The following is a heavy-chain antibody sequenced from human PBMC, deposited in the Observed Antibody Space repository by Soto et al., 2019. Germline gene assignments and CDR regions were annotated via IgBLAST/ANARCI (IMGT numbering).Heavy chain of an antibody. CDR2: ISGSGGST. D-gene: IGHD6-19*01. V-gene: IGHV3-23*01. J-gene: IGHJ4*02. CDR3: AKVSPIAVAGTEFDY. CDR1: GFTFSSYA. Sequence: EVQLLESGGGLVQPGGSLRLSCAASGFTFSSYAMSWVRQAPGKGLEWVSAISGSGGSTYYADSVKGRFTISRDNSKHTLYLPMNSVRAEDTAVYYWAKVSPIAVAGTEFDYWGQGTLVTVSS.